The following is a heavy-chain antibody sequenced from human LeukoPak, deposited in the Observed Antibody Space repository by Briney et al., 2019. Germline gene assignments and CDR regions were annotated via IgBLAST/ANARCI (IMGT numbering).Heavy chain of an antibody. CDR1: GGSFSGYY. J-gene: IGHJ4*02. V-gene: IGHV4-34*01. Sequence: PSETLSLTCAVYGGSFSGYYWIWIRQPPGKGLEWIGEINHSGSTNYNPSLKSRVTISVDTSKNQFSLKLSSVTAADTAVYYCARSDTAMVAFDYWGQGTLVTVSS. CDR3: ARSDTAMVAFDY. CDR2: INHSGST. D-gene: IGHD5-18*01.